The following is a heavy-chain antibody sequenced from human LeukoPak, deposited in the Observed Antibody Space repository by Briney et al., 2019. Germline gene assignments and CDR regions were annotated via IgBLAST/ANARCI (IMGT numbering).Heavy chain of an antibody. V-gene: IGHV3-53*05. CDR2: IYSGGST. CDR1: GFTVSSNY. D-gene: IGHD5-18*01. J-gene: IGHJ4*02. CDR3: AKGRPGYSYGYVLGDFDY. Sequence: GGSLRLSCAASGFTVSSNYMSWVRQAPGKGLEWVSVIYSGGSTYYADSVKGRFTTSRDNSKNTLYLQMNSLRAEDTAAYYCAKGRPGYSYGYVLGDFDYWGQGTLVTVSS.